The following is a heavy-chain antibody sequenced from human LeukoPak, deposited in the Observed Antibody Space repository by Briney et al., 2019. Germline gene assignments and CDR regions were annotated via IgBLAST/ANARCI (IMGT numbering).Heavy chain of an antibody. CDR3: ARQSRGAAAGNDY. J-gene: IGHJ4*02. CDR1: SRPISSYY. CDR2: IYYSGSTNYNPYSGST. V-gene: IGHV4-59*08. Sequence: SETLSLTCSVSSRPISSYYWIWIRHPPGKGWEWIRYIYYSGSTNYNPYSGSTNYKPSLKSRITISVDASKKQFSLQLFSVTAADTAVYYCARQSRGAAAGNDYWGQGTLVTVSS. D-gene: IGHD6-13*01.